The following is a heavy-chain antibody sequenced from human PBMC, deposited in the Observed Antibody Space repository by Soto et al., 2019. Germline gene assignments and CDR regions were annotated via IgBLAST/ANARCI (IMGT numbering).Heavy chain of an antibody. CDR1: GFTFSSYA. V-gene: IGHV3-30-3*01. CDR3: ARDVLEWLFADAFDI. CDR2: ISYDGSNK. Sequence: GGSLRLSCAASGFTFSSYAMHWVRQAPGKGLEWVAVISYDGSNKYYADSVKGRFTISRDNSKNTLYLQMNSLRAEDTAVYYCARDVLEWLFADAFDIWGQGTMVTVSS. D-gene: IGHD3-3*01. J-gene: IGHJ3*02.